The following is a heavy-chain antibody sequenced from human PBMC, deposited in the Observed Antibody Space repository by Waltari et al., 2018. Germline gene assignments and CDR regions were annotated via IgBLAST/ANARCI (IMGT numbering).Heavy chain of an antibody. Sequence: EVQLVESGGGLVQPGRSLRLSCAASGFTFDDYAMHWVRQAPGKGPEWVSGISWNSGSIGYADSVKGRFTISRDNAKNSLYLQMNSLRAEDTALYYCAKDQGITMVRGVIINDQGAFDYWGQGTLVTVSS. J-gene: IGHJ4*02. CDR2: ISWNSGSI. D-gene: IGHD3-10*01. CDR1: GFTFDDYA. V-gene: IGHV3-9*01. CDR3: AKDQGITMVRGVIINDQGAFDY.